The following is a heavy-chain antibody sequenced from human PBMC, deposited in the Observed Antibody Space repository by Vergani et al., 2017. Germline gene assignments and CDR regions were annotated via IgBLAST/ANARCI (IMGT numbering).Heavy chain of an antibody. Sequence: QVQVVQSGAEVKKPGASVKVSCKASGYTFTSYYMHWVRQAPGQGLEWMGIINPSGGSTSYAQKFQGRVTMTRDTSTSTVYMELSSLRSEDTAVYYCARGAYCSGGSCQTYYYYYGMDVWGQGTTVTVSS. D-gene: IGHD2-15*01. J-gene: IGHJ6*02. CDR2: INPSGGST. CDR3: ARGAYCSGGSCQTYYYYYGMDV. V-gene: IGHV1-46*01. CDR1: GYTFTSYY.